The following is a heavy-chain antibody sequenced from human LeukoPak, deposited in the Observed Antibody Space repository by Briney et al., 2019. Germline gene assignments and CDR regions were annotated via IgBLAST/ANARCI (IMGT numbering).Heavy chain of an antibody. CDR3: ARVRYGGNSFFDH. CDR2: ISSNGGST. Sequence: GGSLRLSCAASGFTFSSYAMHWVRQAPGKGLEYVSGISSNGGSTYYANSVKGRFTISRDNAKNTLYLQMGSLRAEDTAVYYCARVRYGGNSFFDHWGQGTLVTVSS. CDR1: GFTFSSYA. D-gene: IGHD4-23*01. J-gene: IGHJ4*02. V-gene: IGHV3-64*01.